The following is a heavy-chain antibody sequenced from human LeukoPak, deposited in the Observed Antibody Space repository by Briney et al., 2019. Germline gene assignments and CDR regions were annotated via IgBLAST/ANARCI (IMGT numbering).Heavy chain of an antibody. CDR3: ARGQEYSYGLSYYYGMDV. CDR2: INHSGST. CDR1: GGSISSSSYY. V-gene: IGHV4-39*07. Sequence: SETLSLTCTVSGGSISSSSYYWSWIRQPPGKGLEWIGEINHSGSTNYNPSLKSRVTISVDTSKNQFSLKLSSVTAADTAVYYCARGQEYSYGLSYYYGMDVWGQGTTVTVSS. D-gene: IGHD5-18*01. J-gene: IGHJ6*02.